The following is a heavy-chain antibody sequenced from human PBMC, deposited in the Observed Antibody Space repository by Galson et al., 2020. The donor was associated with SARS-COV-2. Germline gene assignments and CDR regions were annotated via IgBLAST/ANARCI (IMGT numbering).Heavy chain of an antibody. Sequence: TGGSLRLSCAASGFTFSSYGMHWVRQAPGKGLEWVAVIWYDGSNKYYADSVKGRFTISRDNSKNTLYLQMNSLRAEDTAVYYCASPQSTIFGVVNFDYWGQGTLVTVSS. D-gene: IGHD3-3*01. J-gene: IGHJ4*02. CDR3: ASPQSTIFGVVNFDY. V-gene: IGHV3-30*02. CDR1: GFTFSSYG. CDR2: IWYDGSNK.